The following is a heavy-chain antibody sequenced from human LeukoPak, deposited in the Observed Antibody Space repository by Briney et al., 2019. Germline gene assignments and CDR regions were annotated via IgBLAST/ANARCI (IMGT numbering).Heavy chain of an antibody. CDR1: GGSISSYY. J-gene: IGHJ4*02. CDR2: IYTSGST. D-gene: IGHD1-26*01. V-gene: IGHV4-4*07. Sequence: WETLSLTCTVSGGSISSYYLSWIRQPAGKGLEWFGRIYTSGSTNYNPSLKSRVTMSVDTSKNQFSLKLSSVTAADSAVYYCARSMVRGSYYEYYFDYWGQGTLVTVSS. CDR3: ARSMVRGSYYEYYFDY.